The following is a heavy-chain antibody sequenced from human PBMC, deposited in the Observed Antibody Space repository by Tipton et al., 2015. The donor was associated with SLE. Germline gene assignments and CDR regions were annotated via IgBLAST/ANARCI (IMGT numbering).Heavy chain of an antibody. J-gene: IGHJ2*01. Sequence: TLSLTCTVSGGSFSIHYWSWLRQPPGKGLEWIGYMYYTGSAHYNPSLRNRVTMSLDTSKNQFSLKLSSVTAADTAVYYCARTNLQGSLVDWYFDLWGRGTLVTVSS. V-gene: IGHV4-59*11. CDR2: MYYTGSA. CDR1: GGSFSIHY. D-gene: IGHD5-24*01. CDR3: ARTNLQGSLVDWYFDL.